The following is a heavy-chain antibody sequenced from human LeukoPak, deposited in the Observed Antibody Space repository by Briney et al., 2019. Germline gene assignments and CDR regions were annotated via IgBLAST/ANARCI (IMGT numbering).Heavy chain of an antibody. D-gene: IGHD6-13*01. Sequence: SETLSLTCTVSGGSISSSSYCWGWIRQPPGKGLEWIGSIYYSGSTYYNPSLKSRVTISVDTSKNQFSLKLSSVTPEDTAVYYCARTRYSSSWHDLDYWGQGTLVTVSS. V-gene: IGHV4-39*01. CDR3: ARTRYSSSWHDLDY. CDR1: GGSISSSSYC. J-gene: IGHJ4*02. CDR2: IYYSGST.